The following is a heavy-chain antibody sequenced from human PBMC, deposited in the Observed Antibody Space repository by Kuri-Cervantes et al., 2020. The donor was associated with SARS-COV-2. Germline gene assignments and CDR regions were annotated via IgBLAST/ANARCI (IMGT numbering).Heavy chain of an antibody. CDR3: ARDGGIAAAGMEDWFDP. V-gene: IGHV4-4*07. CDR2: IYTSGST. J-gene: IGHJ5*02. CDR1: GGSISSYY. D-gene: IGHD6-13*01. Sequence: SETLSLTCTVSGGSISSYYWSWIRQPAGKGLEWIGRIYTSGSTNYNPSLKSRVTMSVDTSKNQFSLKLSSVTAADTAVYYCARDGGIAAAGMEDWFDPWGQGTLVTVSS.